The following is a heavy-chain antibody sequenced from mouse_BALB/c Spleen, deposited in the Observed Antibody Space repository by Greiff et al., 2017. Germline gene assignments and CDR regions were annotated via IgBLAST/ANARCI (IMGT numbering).Heavy chain of an antibody. CDR1: GYTFTDYN. V-gene: IGHV1-18*01. CDR3: GRGRRMDY. Sequence: EVQLQQFGAELVKPGASVKISCKASGYTFTDYNMDWVKQSHGKSLEWIGDINPYNDGTKYNEKFKGKATLTSDKSSSTAYMELSSLTSEDSAVYYCGRGRRMDYWGQGTSVTVSS. J-gene: IGHJ4*01. CDR2: INPYNDGT.